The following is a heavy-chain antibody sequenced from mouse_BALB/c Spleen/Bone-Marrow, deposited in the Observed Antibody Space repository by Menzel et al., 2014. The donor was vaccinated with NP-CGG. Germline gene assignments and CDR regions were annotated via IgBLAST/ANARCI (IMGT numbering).Heavy chain of an antibody. CDR1: GYTFTSYW. CDR2: INPSNGRT. V-gene: IGHV1S81*02. CDR3: ARGTFDY. Sequence: VQLQQSGAELVKPGASVKLSCKASGYTFTSYWMHWVKQRPGQGLEWIGEINPSNGRTNYNEKFKSKATLTVDKSSSTAYMQLSSLTSEDSVVYYCARGTFDYWGQGTTLTVSS. J-gene: IGHJ2*01.